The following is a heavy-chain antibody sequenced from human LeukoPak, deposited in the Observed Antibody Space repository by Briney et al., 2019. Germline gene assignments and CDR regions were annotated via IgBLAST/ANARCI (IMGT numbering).Heavy chain of an antibody. D-gene: IGHD3-10*01. J-gene: IGHJ4*02. Sequence: GGSLRLSCAASGFTFSSYAMSWVRQAPGKGLEWVSAISGSGGSTYYADSVKGRFTISRDNSKNTLCLQMNSLRAEDTAVYYCAKWLGGWFLSSMYYFDYWGQGTLVTVPS. CDR1: GFTFSSYA. V-gene: IGHV3-23*01. CDR2: ISGSGGST. CDR3: AKWLGGWFLSSMYYFDY.